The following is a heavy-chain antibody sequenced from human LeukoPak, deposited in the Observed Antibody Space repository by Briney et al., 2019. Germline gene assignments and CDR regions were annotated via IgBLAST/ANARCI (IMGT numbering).Heavy chain of an antibody. D-gene: IGHD5-18*01. CDR2: IYPGDSDT. Sequence: GESLKISCKGSGYTFTSYWIGWVRQMPGKGLEWMGVIYPGDSDTAVSPPFQGQVTLSADKSISTAYLQWSSLEASDTAMYYCGRGYNYGSATFDYWGQGTLVTVSS. CDR1: GYTFTSYW. J-gene: IGHJ4*02. CDR3: GRGYNYGSATFDY. V-gene: IGHV5-51*01.